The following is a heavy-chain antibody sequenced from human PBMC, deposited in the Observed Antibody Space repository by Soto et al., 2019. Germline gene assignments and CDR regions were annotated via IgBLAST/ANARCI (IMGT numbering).Heavy chain of an antibody. CDR1: GGSVSNGSYY. D-gene: IGHD1-26*01. Sequence: PSETLSLTCTVSGGSVSNGSYYWSWIRQPPGKGLEWIGYIYYSGSTNYNPSLKSRVTTSVDTSKNQFSLKLSSVTAADTAVYYCASSIVGATWGLDYWGQGTLVTVS. V-gene: IGHV4-61*01. CDR2: IYYSGST. J-gene: IGHJ4*02. CDR3: ASSIVGATWGLDY.